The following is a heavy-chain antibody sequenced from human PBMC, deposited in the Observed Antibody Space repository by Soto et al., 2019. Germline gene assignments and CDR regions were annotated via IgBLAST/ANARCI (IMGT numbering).Heavy chain of an antibody. CDR2: ISAYKGNT. J-gene: IGHJ4*02. V-gene: IGHV1-18*01. CDR3: ASTYCSSTSCNFSYYFDY. Sequence: ASVKVSCKASGYTFTSYGISWVRQAPGQGLEWMGWISAYKGNTNYAQKLQGRVTMTTDTSTSTAYMELRSLRSDDTAVYYCASTYCSSTSCNFSYYFDYWGQGTLVTVSS. D-gene: IGHD2-2*01. CDR1: GYTFTSYG.